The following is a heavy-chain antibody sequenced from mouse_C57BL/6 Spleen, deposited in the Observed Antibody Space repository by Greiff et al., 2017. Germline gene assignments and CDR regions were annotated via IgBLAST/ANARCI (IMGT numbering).Heavy chain of an antibody. J-gene: IGHJ4*01. V-gene: IGHV5-9-1*02. CDR1: GFTFSSYA. Sequence: EVMLVESGEGLVKPGGSLKLSCAASGFTFSSYAMSWVRQTPEKRLEWVAYISSGGDYIYYADTVKGRFTISRDNARNTLYLQMSSLKSEDTAMYYCTRGPLYYGSSYDYAMDYWGQGTSVTVSS. D-gene: IGHD1-1*01. CDR3: TRGPLYYGSSYDYAMDY. CDR2: ISSGGDYI.